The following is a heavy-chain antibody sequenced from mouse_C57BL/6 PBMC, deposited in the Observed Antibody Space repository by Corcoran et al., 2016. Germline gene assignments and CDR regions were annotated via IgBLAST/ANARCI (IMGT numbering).Heavy chain of an antibody. CDR3: ARYYDYDHAMDY. D-gene: IGHD2-4*01. V-gene: IGHV1-26*01. CDR2: INPNNGGT. CDR1: GYTFTDYY. Sequence: EVRLQQSGPELVKPGASVKISCKASGYTFTDYYMNWVKQSHGKSLEWIGDINPNNGGTSYNQKFKGKATLTVDKSSSTAYMELRSLTSEDSAVYYCARYYDYDHAMDYWGQGTSVTVSS. J-gene: IGHJ4*01.